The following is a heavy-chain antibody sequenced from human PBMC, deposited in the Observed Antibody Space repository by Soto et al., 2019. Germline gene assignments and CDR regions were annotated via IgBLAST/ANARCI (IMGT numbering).Heavy chain of an antibody. Sequence: PSETLSLTCTVSGGSISSYYWSWIRQPPGKGLEWIGYIYYSGSTNYNPSLKSRVTISVDTSKNQFSLKMSSVTAADTAVYYCATRSSGWYGYFDYWGQGTLVTVSS. CDR2: IYYSGST. D-gene: IGHD6-19*01. CDR3: ATRSSGWYGYFDY. CDR1: GGSISSYY. J-gene: IGHJ4*02. V-gene: IGHV4-59*08.